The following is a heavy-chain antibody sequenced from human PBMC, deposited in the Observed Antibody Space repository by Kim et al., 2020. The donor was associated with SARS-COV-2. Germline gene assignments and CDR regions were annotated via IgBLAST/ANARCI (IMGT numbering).Heavy chain of an antibody. CDR2: IIPIFGTA. CDR1: GGTFSSYA. Sequence: SVKVSCKASGGTFSSYAISWVRQAPGQGLEWMGGIIPIFGTANYAQKFQGRVTITADESTSTAYMELSSLRSEDTAVYYCARVSVRYSSENYWGQGTLVSVSS. J-gene: IGHJ4*02. V-gene: IGHV1-69*13. CDR3: ARVSVRYSSENY. D-gene: IGHD5-18*01.